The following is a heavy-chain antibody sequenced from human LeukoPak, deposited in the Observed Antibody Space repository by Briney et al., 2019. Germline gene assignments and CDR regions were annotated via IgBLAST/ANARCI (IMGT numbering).Heavy chain of an antibody. Sequence: GGSLRLSCAASGFTFSSYAMNWVRQAPGKGLEWVSANSGSGGSTYYADSVKGRFTISRDNSKNTLYLQMNSLRAEDTAVYYCAKGGGYAGYGYWGQGTLVTVSS. CDR1: GFTFSSYA. CDR3: AKGGGYAGYGY. D-gene: IGHD5-12*01. CDR2: NSGSGGST. V-gene: IGHV3-23*01. J-gene: IGHJ4*02.